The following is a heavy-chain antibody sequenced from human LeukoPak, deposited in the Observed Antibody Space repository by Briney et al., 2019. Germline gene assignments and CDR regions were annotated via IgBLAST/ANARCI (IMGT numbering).Heavy chain of an antibody. CDR3: AELGITMIGGV. D-gene: IGHD3-10*02. CDR2: ISSSGSTI. Sequence: GGSPRLSCAASGFTFSSYEMNWVRQAPGKGLEWVSYISSSGSTIYYADSVKGRFTISRDNAKNSLYLQMNSLRAEDTAVYYCAELGITMIGGVWGKGTTVTVSS. V-gene: IGHV3-48*03. CDR1: GFTFSSYE. J-gene: IGHJ6*04.